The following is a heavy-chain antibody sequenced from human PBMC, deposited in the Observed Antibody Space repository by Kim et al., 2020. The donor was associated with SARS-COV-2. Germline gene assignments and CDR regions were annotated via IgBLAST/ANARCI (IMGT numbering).Heavy chain of an antibody. J-gene: IGHJ4*02. CDR2: VSPDGSST. Sequence: GGSLRLSCAASEFTFSSNWMNWVRQAPGKGLEWVSRVSPDGSSTNYADSVKGRFTISRDNAKSTVYLQMNSLRAEDTAVYYCASAGGSGYWGRGTLVTVSS. CDR3: ASAGGSGY. CDR1: EFTFSSNW. V-gene: IGHV3-74*01. D-gene: IGHD3-16*01.